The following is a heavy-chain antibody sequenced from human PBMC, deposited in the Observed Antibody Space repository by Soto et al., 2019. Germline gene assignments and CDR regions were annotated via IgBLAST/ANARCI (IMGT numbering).Heavy chain of an antibody. J-gene: IGHJ6*02. Sequence: ESGGGLVQPGGSLRLSCAASGFTFSGYWMSWVRQAPGKGLEWVANINQDGSEKNYVDSVKGRFTISRDNAKNSLSLQMNSLRVEDTAVYYCGANMDVWGQGTTVTVSS. CDR3: GANMDV. CDR1: GFTFSGYW. CDR2: INQDGSEK. V-gene: IGHV3-7*02.